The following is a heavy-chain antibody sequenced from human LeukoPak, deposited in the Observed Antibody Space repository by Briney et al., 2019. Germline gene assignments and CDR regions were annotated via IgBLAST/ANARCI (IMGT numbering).Heavy chain of an antibody. D-gene: IGHD2-2*01. CDR3: ARHYCSSTSCYSYYFDY. V-gene: IGHV5-51*01. Sequence: GESLKISCKGSGYSFTSYWIGWVRQMPGKGLEWMGIIYPGDSDTRYSPSFQGQVTISADKSISTAYLQWSSLKASDTAMYYCARHYCSSTSCYSYYFDYWGQGTLVTASS. CDR2: IYPGDSDT. J-gene: IGHJ4*02. CDR1: GYSFTSYW.